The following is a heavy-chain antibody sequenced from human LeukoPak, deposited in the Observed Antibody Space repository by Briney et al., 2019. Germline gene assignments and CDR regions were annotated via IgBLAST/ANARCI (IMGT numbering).Heavy chain of an antibody. V-gene: IGHV4-39*01. Sequence: SETLSLTCSVSGASVNSITYYWGWIRQPPGKGLEWIGSIYYSGSTDYNPSLRSRVTISGDTSKRQFSLKLTSVTATDTAVYYCTRLNIVWLVTLWGQGILVTVSS. CDR3: TRLNIVWLVTL. CDR1: GASVNSITYY. J-gene: IGHJ4*02. D-gene: IGHD6-19*01. CDR2: IYYSGST.